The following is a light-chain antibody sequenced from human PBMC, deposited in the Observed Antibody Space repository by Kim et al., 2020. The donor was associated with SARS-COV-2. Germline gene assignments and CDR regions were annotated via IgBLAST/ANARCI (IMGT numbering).Light chain of an antibody. Sequence: GRGVTISCDGGRSNIGSNYVYWYQQLPGTAPKLLIYRNNQRPSGVPDRFSGSTSGTSASLAISGLRSEDEADYYCAAWDDSLSGPVFGGGTKLTVL. CDR3: AAWDDSLSGPV. CDR2: RNN. CDR1: RSNIGSNY. J-gene: IGLJ2*01. V-gene: IGLV1-47*01.